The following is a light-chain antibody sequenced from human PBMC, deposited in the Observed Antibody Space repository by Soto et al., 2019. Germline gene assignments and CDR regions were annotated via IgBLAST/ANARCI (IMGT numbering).Light chain of an antibody. CDR2: EVN. CDR1: DSDVGGYNY. CDR3: ISYTSSSTLV. Sequence: QSALTQPASVSGSPGQSITISCTGTDSDVGGYNYVSWYQQHPGKAPKLMIYEVNNRPSGVSNRFSGSKSGNTASLTISGLQSEDEADYYCISYTSSSTLVFGTGTKVTVL. J-gene: IGLJ1*01. V-gene: IGLV2-14*01.